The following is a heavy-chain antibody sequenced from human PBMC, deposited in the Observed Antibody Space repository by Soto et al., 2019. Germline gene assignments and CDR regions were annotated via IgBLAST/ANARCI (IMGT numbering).Heavy chain of an antibody. CDR3: ASTKYGAYDLGGGST. Sequence: QVRLVQSGAEVKKPGSSVKVSCKASGGTFSGYTITWVRQAPGQGLEWMGRIIHFLDKTNHAQTLQRRVTITADKSTNTACVERGSLSSEDTAVYYCASTKYGAYDLGGGSTGGQGTLVTVSA. CDR2: IIHFLDKT. CDR1: GGTFSGYT. J-gene: IGHJ4*02. V-gene: IGHV1-69*02. D-gene: IGHD5-12*01.